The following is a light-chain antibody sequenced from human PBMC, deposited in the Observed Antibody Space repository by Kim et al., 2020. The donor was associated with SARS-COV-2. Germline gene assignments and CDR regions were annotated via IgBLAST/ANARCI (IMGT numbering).Light chain of an antibody. CDR2: GYN. Sequence: QGVTGSGTGTSSNIGARYDVHWYQHLPGPAPQLLLYGYNNRPSGVPARFSGSKSGTSASLAITGLQAEDEADYYCQSYDNSLSVWVFGGGTQLTVL. CDR1: SSNIGARYD. V-gene: IGLV1-40*01. CDR3: QSYDNSLSVWV. J-gene: IGLJ3*02.